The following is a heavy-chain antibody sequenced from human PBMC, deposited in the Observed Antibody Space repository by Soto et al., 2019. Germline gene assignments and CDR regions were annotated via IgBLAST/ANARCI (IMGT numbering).Heavy chain of an antibody. CDR3: ARDVTYYYDSSGSYFDY. J-gene: IGHJ4*02. D-gene: IGHD3-22*01. CDR1: GYTFTSYG. CDR2: ISAYNGNT. Sequence: ASVKVSCKASGYTFTSYGISWVRQAPGQGLEWMGWISAYNGNTNYAQKPQGRVTMTTDTSTSTAYMELRSLRSDDTAVYYCARDVTYYYDSSGSYFDYWGQGTLVTVSS. V-gene: IGHV1-18*01.